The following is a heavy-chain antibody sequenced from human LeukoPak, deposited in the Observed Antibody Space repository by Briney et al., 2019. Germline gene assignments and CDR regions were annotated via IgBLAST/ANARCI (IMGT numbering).Heavy chain of an antibody. D-gene: IGHD5-12*01. J-gene: IGHJ6*04. V-gene: IGHV3-48*03. Sequence: GGSLRLSCAASGFTFSSYEMSWVRQAPGKGLEWVSYISSSGSTKYYADSVKGRFTISRDNAKNSLYLQMNSLRAEDTAVYYCARKDYGGYAYYYYGLHVWGKGTTVTVSS. CDR1: GFTFSSYE. CDR2: ISSSGSTK. CDR3: ARKDYGGYAYYYYGLHV.